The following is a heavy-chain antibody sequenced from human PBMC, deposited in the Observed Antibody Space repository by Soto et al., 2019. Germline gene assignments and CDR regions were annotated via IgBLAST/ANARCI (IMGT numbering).Heavy chain of an antibody. J-gene: IGHJ4*02. V-gene: IGHV3-30-3*01. CDR1: GFTFSSYA. CDR3: AREEVGATTGFDY. D-gene: IGHD1-26*01. CDR2: ISYDGSSK. Sequence: GGSLRLSCAASGFTFSSYAMHWVRQAPGKGLEWVAVISYDGSSKFYADSVKGRFTISRDNSKNTLYLQMNSLRTEDTAVYYCAREEVGATTGFDYWGRGTLVTVSS.